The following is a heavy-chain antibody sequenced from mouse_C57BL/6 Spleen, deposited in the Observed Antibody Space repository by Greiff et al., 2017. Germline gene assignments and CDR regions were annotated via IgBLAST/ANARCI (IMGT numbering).Heavy chain of an antibody. D-gene: IGHD2-5*01. CDR2: INPNNGGT. Sequence: VQLQQSGPELVKPGASVKMSCKASGYTFTDYNMHWVKQSHGKSLEWIGYINPNNGGTSYNQKFKGKATLTVNKSSSTAYMELRSLTSEDSAVYYCARGVYYSNDGGYFDVWGTGTTVTVAS. CDR1: GYTFTDYN. V-gene: IGHV1-22*01. J-gene: IGHJ1*03. CDR3: ARGVYYSNDGGYFDV.